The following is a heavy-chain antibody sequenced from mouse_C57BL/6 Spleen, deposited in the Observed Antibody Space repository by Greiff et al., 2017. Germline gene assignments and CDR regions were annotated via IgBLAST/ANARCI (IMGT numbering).Heavy chain of an antibody. Sequence: QVQLQQPGAELVRPGSSVKLSCKASGYTFTSYWMDWVKQRPGQGLEWIGNIYPSDSETHYNQKFKDKATLTVDKSSSTAYMQLSSLTSEDSAVYYCARGGGYYPFYYLDYWGQGTTLTVSS. V-gene: IGHV1-61*01. CDR2: IYPSDSET. CDR1: GYTFTSYW. J-gene: IGHJ2*01. CDR3: ARGGGYYPFYYLDY. D-gene: IGHD2-3*01.